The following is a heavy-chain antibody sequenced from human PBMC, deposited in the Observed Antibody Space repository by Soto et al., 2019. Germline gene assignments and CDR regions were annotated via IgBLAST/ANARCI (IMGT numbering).Heavy chain of an antibody. Sequence: QVQLVQSGAEVKKPGSSVKVSCKASGGTFSSYTISWVRQAPGQVLEWMGRIIPILGIANYAQKFQGRVTITADKSTSTAYMELSSLRSEDTAVYYCARDRMTTVTPYYFDYWGHGTLVTVSS. CDR1: GGTFSSYT. D-gene: IGHD4-17*01. J-gene: IGHJ4*01. CDR2: IIPILGIA. V-gene: IGHV1-69*08. CDR3: ARDRMTTVTPYYFDY.